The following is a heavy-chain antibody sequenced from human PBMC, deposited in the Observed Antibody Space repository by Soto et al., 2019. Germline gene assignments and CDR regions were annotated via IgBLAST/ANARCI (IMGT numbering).Heavy chain of an antibody. CDR1: GFTFSSYA. Sequence: QVQMVESGGGVVQPGRSLRLSCAASGFTFSSYAMHWVRQAPGKGLEWVAVISYDGSNKYYADSVKGRFTISRDNSKNTLYLQMNSLRAEDTAVYYCARAVGIPDRQYYDILTGHYYYYGMDVWGQSTTVTVSS. CDR3: ARAVGIPDRQYYDILTGHYYYYGMDV. D-gene: IGHD3-9*01. V-gene: IGHV3-30-3*01. J-gene: IGHJ6*02. CDR2: ISYDGSNK.